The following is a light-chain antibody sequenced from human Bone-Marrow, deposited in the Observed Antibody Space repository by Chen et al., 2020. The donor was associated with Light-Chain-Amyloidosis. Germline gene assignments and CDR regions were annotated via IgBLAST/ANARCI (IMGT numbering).Light chain of an antibody. CDR3: EAWDTSAAP. J-gene: IGLJ2*01. CDR1: KLGDRC. Sequence: SYELTLPPSLSVSPGQTARITCPGEKLGDRCACWYQQKPGLSPVLVIPQETKRPSGIPERSTGSTSGNMATRTVSGTQTEDEAVYYCEAWDTSAAPFGGGTKLTV. V-gene: IGLV3-1*01. CDR2: QET.